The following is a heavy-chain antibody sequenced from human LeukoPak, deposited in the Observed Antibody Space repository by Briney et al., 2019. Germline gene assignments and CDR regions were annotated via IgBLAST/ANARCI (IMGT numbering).Heavy chain of an antibody. CDR1: GYTFTGYY. CDR2: INPNSGGT. Sequence: GASVKVSCKASGYTFTGYYMHWVRQAPGQGLEWMGWINPNSGGTNYAQKFQGRVTMTRDTSISTAYMELSRLRSEDTAVYYCATGLKSSMSGFPRWGQGTLVTVSS. D-gene: IGHD2-21*01. CDR3: ATGLKSSMSGFPR. J-gene: IGHJ4*02. V-gene: IGHV1-2*02.